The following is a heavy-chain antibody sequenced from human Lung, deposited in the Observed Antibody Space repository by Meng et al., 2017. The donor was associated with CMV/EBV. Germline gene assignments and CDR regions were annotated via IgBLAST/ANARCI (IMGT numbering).Heavy chain of an antibody. V-gene: IGHV1-2*02. J-gene: IGHJ5*02. CDR3: ARDQDSSSFYWFDP. Sequence: KASGYTFTGYYMHWVRQAPGQGLEWMGWINPNSGGTNYAQKFQGRVTMTRDTSISTAYMELNRLRSDDTAVYYCARDQDSSSFYWFDPWGQGTLVTVSS. CDR2: INPNSGGT. D-gene: IGHD6-13*01. CDR1: GYTFTGYY.